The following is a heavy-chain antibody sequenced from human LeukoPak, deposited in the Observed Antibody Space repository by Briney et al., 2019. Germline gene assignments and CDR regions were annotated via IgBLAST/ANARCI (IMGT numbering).Heavy chain of an antibody. D-gene: IGHD2-2*01. Sequence: GESLKISCKGSGYSFTTYWIGWVRQMPGKGLEWMAIIYPDDSDIRYSPSFQGQVTISADKSISTAYLQWSSLKASDTAMYYCARQAVPAAEQAGRGLHFNYWGQGTLVTVSS. CDR3: ARQAVPAAEQAGRGLHFNY. CDR2: IYPDDSDI. CDR1: GYSFTTYW. J-gene: IGHJ4*02. V-gene: IGHV5-51*01.